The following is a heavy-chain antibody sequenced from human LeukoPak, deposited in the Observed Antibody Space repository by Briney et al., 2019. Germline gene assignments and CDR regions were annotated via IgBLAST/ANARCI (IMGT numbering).Heavy chain of an antibody. V-gene: IGHV3-33*06. Sequence: PGRSLRLSCAAPGFTFSSYGMHWVRQAPGKGLEWVAVIWYDGSNKYYADSVKGRFTISRDNSKNTLYLQMNSLRAEDTAVYYCAKDHDLLSLRPPDYWGQGTLVTVSS. J-gene: IGHJ4*02. CDR3: AKDHDLLSLRPPDY. CDR1: GFTFSSYG. D-gene: IGHD4-17*01. CDR2: IWYDGSNK.